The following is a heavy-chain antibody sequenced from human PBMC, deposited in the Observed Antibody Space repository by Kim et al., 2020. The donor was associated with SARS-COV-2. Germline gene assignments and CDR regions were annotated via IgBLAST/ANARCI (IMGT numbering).Heavy chain of an antibody. CDR3: ANRGEDYDILIPFQH. CDR1: GFTFSSYA. D-gene: IGHD3-9*01. Sequence: GGSLRLSCAASGFTFSSYAMSWVRQAPGKGLEWVSAISGSGGSTYYADSVKGRFTISRDNSKNTLYLQMNSLRAEDTAVYYCANRGEDYDILIPFQHWGQGTLVTVSS. J-gene: IGHJ1*01. V-gene: IGHV3-23*01. CDR2: ISGSGGST.